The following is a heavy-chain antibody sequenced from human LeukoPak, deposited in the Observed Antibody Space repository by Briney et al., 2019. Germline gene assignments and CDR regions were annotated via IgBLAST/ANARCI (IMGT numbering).Heavy chain of an antibody. CDR2: ISAYNGNT. CDR1: GYTFTSYG. J-gene: IGHJ4*02. Sequence: ASVKVSCKASGYTFTSYGISWVRQAPGQGLEWMGWISAYNGNTNYAQKLQGRVTMTRDTSTSTVYMELSSLRSEDTAVYYCARDSSGYLFYWGQGTQVTVSS. V-gene: IGHV1-18*01. CDR3: ARDSSGYLFY. D-gene: IGHD3-22*01.